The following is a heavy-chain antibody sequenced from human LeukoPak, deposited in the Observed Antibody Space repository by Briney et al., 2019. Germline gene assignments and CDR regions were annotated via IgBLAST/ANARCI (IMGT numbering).Heavy chain of an antibody. CDR2: IYYSGGT. CDR3: ARQVSTHIAVAGTAVCY. D-gene: IGHD6-19*01. J-gene: IGHJ4*02. Sequence: SGTLSLTCTVSGGSISSYSWSWIRQPPGKGLEWVGYIYYSGGTNYNPSPKSRVTTSVETSKNKSSPKLSSLPAADTAVYYCARQVSTHIAVAGTAVCYWGQGALVTVS. V-gene: IGHV4-59*08. CDR1: GGSISSYS.